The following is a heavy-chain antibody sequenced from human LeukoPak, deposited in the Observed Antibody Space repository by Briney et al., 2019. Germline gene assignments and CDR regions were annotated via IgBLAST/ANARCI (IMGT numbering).Heavy chain of an antibody. D-gene: IGHD3-3*01. CDR1: GFTFSSYA. J-gene: IGHJ5*02. Sequence: GGSLRLSCAASGFTFSSYAMSWVRPAPGKGLEWVSAISGSGGSTYYADSVKGRFTISRDNSKNTLYLQMNSLRAEDTAVYYCAKGAYYDFWSGYGPSNWFDPWGQGTLVTVSS. CDR2: ISGSGGST. CDR3: AKGAYYDFWSGYGPSNWFDP. V-gene: IGHV3-23*01.